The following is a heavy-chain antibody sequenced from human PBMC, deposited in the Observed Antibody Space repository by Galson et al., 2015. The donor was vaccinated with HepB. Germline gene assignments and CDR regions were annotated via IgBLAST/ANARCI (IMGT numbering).Heavy chain of an antibody. CDR1: GFTFSSYG. V-gene: IGHV3-30*18. CDR2: ISYDGSNK. J-gene: IGHJ4*02. D-gene: IGHD3-3*01. Sequence: SLRLSCAASGFTFSSYGMHWVRQAPGKGLEWVAVISYDGSNKYYADSVKGRFTISRDNSKNTLYLQMNSLRAEDTAVYYCAKEAAQYYDFWSGLSFDYGRQRTLVTVSS. CDR3: AKEAAQYYDFWSGLSFDY.